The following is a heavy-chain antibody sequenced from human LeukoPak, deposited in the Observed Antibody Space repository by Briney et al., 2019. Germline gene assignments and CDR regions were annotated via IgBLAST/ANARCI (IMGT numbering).Heavy chain of an antibody. CDR2: IYHSGNT. D-gene: IGHD2-15*01. CDR3: ARAGYCSGVSCYSAVPGKY. J-gene: IGHJ4*02. Sequence: SETLSLTCTVSGYSITSGYYWAWIRQSPGKGLGWIGSIYHSGNTYYNPSLKRRVIILVDTSQNQFSLQRGSVTPTDTAVYYCARAGYCSGVSCYSAVPGKYWGQGALVTASS. V-gene: IGHV4-38-2*02. CDR1: GYSITSGYY.